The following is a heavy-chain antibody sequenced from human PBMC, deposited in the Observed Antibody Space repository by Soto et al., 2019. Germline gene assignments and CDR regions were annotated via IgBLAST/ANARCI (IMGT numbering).Heavy chain of an antibody. Sequence: ASVKVSCKASGYTFSRYGISWVRQAPGQRLEWMGWINAGNGNTKYSQKFQGRVTITRDTSASTAYMELSSLRSEDTAVYYCARGFQLWFDPWGQGTLVTVSS. CDR3: ARGFQLWFDP. CDR2: INAGNGNT. J-gene: IGHJ5*02. V-gene: IGHV1-3*01. D-gene: IGHD3-3*01. CDR1: GYTFSRYG.